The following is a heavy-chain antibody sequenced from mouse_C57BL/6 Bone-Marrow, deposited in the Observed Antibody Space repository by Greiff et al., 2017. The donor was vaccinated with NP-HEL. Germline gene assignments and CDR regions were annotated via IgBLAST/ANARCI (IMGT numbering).Heavy chain of an antibody. V-gene: IGHV5-6*01. D-gene: IGHD1-1*01. Sequence: EVHLVESGGDLVKPGGSLKLSCAASGFTFSSYGMSWVRQTPDKRLEWVATISSGGSYTYYPDSVKGRFTISRDNAKNTLYLQMSSLKSEDTAMYYCARTVVGPFAYWGQGTLVTVSA. CDR2: ISSGGSYT. CDR1: GFTFSSYG. J-gene: IGHJ3*01. CDR3: ARTVVGPFAY.